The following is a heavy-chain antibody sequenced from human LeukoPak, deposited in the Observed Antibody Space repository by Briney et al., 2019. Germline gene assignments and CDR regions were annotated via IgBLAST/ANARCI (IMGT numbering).Heavy chain of an antibody. CDR2: IKGKTDGGTT. D-gene: IGHD3-3*01. J-gene: IGHJ4*02. V-gene: IGHV3-15*07. Sequence: GGSLRRSCAASGFTFSNAWMNWVRQAPGKGLEWVGRIKGKTDGGTTDYAAPVKGRFTISRDDSKNTLYLQMNSLKTEDTAVYYCTTDSPYYDFWSGYSTGFDYWGQGTLVTVSS. CDR3: TTDSPYYDFWSGYSTGFDY. CDR1: GFTFSNAW.